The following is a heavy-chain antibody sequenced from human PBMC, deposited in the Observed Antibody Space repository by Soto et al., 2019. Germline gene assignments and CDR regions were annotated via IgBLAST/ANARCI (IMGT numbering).Heavy chain of an antibody. Sequence: QVQLQQWGAGLLKPSETLSLTCAVYGGSFSGYYWSWILQPPGKGLEWIGEINHSGSTNYNPSLKNRVTISVDTSKNQFPLKLSAVTAADTAVYYCARASPYSSGWYRYYGYWGQGTLVTVSS. CDR2: INHSGST. CDR3: ARASPYSSGWYRYYGY. V-gene: IGHV4-34*01. J-gene: IGHJ4*02. D-gene: IGHD6-19*01. CDR1: GGSFSGYY.